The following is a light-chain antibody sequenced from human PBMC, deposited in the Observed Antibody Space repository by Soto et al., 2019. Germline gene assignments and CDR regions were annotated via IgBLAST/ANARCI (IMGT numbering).Light chain of an antibody. V-gene: IGLV2-14*03. J-gene: IGLJ1*01. CDR2: DVS. Sequence: QSVLTQPASVSGSPGQSITISCTGTSSDVGAYNYVSWYQQHPGKVPKLMIYDVSDRPSGVSNRFSGSKSGNTASLTISGLQAEDEADYYCSSFTGSNSNVFGTGTKLTVL. CDR3: SSFTGSNSNV. CDR1: SSDVGAYNY.